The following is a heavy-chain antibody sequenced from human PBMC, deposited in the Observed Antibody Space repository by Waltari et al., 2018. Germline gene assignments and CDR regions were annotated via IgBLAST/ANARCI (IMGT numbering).Heavy chain of an antibody. CDR3: ARRVFRLPTVTTPPSSYFDL. V-gene: IGHV4-34*01. J-gene: IGHJ2*01. D-gene: IGHD4-17*01. CDR2: INHSGST. CDR1: GGSFSGYY. Sequence: QVQLQQWGAGLLKPSETLSLTCAVYGGSFSGYYWSWIRQPPGKGLDWIGEINHSGSTNYNPSLKSRVSISVDTSKNQFSLKMYSVTAADTAVYYCARRVFRLPTVTTPPSSYFDLWGRGTLVTVSS.